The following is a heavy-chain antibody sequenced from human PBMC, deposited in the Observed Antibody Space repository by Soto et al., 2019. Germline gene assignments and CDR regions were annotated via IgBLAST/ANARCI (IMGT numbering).Heavy chain of an antibody. J-gene: IGHJ6*02. V-gene: IGHV4-30-4*01. CDR1: GGSISSGDYY. CDR3: DSARGNYFYYGMDV. Sequence: SETLSLTCTVSGGSISSGDYYWSWIRQTPGKGLEWIGYIYSSGSAYYNPSLKIRLTVSLDTSKNQFSLKLRSVTAADTAVYYCDSARGNYFYYGMDVWGQGTTVTVSS. CDR2: IYSSGSA.